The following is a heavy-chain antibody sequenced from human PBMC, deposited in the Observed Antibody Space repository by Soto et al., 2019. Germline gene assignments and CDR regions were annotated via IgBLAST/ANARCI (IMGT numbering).Heavy chain of an antibody. Sequence: GGSLRLSCAASGFTFSSYAMSWVRQAPGKGLEWVSSISGSGGSTYYADSVKGRFIISRDNSKSTLYLQMNSLRAEDTAVYYCATGTFNFDSWGQGALVTVSS. V-gene: IGHV3-23*01. CDR1: GFTFSSYA. CDR3: ATGTFNFDS. CDR2: ISGSGGST. J-gene: IGHJ4*02.